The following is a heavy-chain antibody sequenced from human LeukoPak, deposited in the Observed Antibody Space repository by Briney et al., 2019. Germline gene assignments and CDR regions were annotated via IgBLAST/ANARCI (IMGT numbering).Heavy chain of an antibody. CDR3: AKDLNRGPATYYFDY. CDR1: EFTFSNYG. Sequence: GGSLRLSCAATEFTFSNYGMHWVRQAPGEGLEWVAVIASDGKDKHYADSVKGRFTISRDNSKNTLYLQMSSLRAEDTALYYCAKDLNRGPATYYFDYWGQGTLVTVSS. V-gene: IGHV3-30*18. CDR2: IASDGKDK. J-gene: IGHJ4*02. D-gene: IGHD1-14*01.